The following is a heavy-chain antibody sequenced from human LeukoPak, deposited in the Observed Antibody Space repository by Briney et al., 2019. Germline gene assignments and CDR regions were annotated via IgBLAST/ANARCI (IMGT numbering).Heavy chain of an antibody. J-gene: IGHJ5*02. CDR2: ISDTVKT. CDR3: ATGYYEPFAT. CDR1: GASLSMYY. V-gene: IGHV4-59*01. Sequence: KPSETLSLTCSLSGASLSMYYCDWLRQPPGRGLEWIGYISDTVKTHSNPSIKSRVSMSLDKSKSQFSLRLRSLTSADSAVYNCATGYYEPFATWGPGILVTVSS. D-gene: IGHD2/OR15-2a*01.